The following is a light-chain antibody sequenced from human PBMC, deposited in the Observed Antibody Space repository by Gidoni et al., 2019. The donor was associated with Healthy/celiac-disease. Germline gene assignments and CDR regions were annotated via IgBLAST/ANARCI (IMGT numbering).Light chain of an antibody. Sequence: SYELTQPPSVSVPPGQTARITCSGDALPKQYAYWYQQKPGQAPVLVIYKDSERHSGIPERFSGSSSGTTVTLTISGVQAEDEADYYCQSADSSGTYRVFGGGTKLTVL. CDR2: KDS. CDR3: QSADSSGTYRV. V-gene: IGLV3-25*03. J-gene: IGLJ3*02. CDR1: ALPKQY.